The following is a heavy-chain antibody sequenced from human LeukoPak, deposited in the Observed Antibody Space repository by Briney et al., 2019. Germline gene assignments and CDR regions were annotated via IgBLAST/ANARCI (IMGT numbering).Heavy chain of an antibody. Sequence: KPSETLSLTCTVSGGSISSGGYYWSWIRQHPGKGLEWIGYIYYSGSTYYNPSLKSRVTISVDTSKNQFSLKLSSVTAADTAVYYCARGGPYYYDSSGYFERYYFDYWGQGTLVTVSS. CDR2: IYYSGST. CDR1: GGSISSGGYY. V-gene: IGHV4-31*03. CDR3: ARGGPYYYDSSGYFERYYFDY. D-gene: IGHD3-22*01. J-gene: IGHJ4*02.